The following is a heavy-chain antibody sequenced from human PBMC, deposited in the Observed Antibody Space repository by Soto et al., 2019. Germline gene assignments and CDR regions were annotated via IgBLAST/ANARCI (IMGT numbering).Heavy chain of an antibody. CDR3: ANDYGDYRNDAFDI. CDR1: GGSISSTNW. J-gene: IGHJ3*02. Sequence: SETLSLTCAVSGGSISSTNWWSWFRQPPGKGLQWIGQMYHSGTTNYNPSLKSRVTITLDSSKNQFTLRLSSMTAADAAVYYCANDYGDYRNDAFDIWSPGTRVTVSS. V-gene: IGHV4-4*02. D-gene: IGHD4-17*01. CDR2: MYHSGTT.